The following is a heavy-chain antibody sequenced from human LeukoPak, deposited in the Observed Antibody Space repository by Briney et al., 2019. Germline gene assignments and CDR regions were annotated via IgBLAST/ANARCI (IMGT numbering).Heavy chain of an antibody. Sequence: PGGSLRLSCAASGFTFSSYWMSWVRQAPGKGLEWVANIKQDGSEKYYVDSVKGRFTISRDNAKNSLYLQMNSLRAEDTAVYYCARGIRSITMVRGVITPLVGYMDVWGKGTTVTISS. D-gene: IGHD3-10*01. CDR1: GFTFSSYW. V-gene: IGHV3-7*01. CDR2: IKQDGSEK. CDR3: ARGIRSITMVRGVITPLVGYMDV. J-gene: IGHJ6*03.